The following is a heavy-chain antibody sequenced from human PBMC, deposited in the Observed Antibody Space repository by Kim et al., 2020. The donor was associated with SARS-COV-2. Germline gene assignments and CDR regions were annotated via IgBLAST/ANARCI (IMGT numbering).Heavy chain of an antibody. CDR3: VKGGATMVRGALVD. Sequence: GGSLRLSCAASGFTFGESGMHWVRQAPGKGLDWVSGISWNSGSIGYADSVRGRFTISRDNAKNSLFLQMNSLRPEDTALYYCVKGGATMVRGALVDWGQGTLVTVPA. CDR1: GFTFGESG. CDR2: ISWNSGSI. J-gene: IGHJ1*01. D-gene: IGHD3-10*01. V-gene: IGHV3-9*01.